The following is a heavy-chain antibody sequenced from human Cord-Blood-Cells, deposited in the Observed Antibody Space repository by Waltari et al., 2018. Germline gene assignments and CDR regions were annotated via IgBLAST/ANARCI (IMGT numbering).Heavy chain of an antibody. CDR3: ARPTDFWSGPFDY. J-gene: IGHJ4*02. D-gene: IGHD3-3*01. CDR1: GFTFSSYG. V-gene: IGHV3-33*01. CDR2: IWYDGSNK. Sequence: QVQLVESGGGVVQPGRSLRLSCAASGFTFSSYGMHWVRQAPGKGLEWVAVIWYDGSNKYYADSVKGRFTISRDNSKNTLYLQMNSLRAEDTAVYYCARPTDFWSGPFDYWGQGTLVTVSS.